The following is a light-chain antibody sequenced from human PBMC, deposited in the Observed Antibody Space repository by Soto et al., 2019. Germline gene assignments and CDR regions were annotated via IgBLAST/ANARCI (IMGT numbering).Light chain of an antibody. Sequence: DIQMTQSPSSLFSSSGDRFTITFQASQNINNYLNWYQQKPGRAPKLLIYDASNLEAGVPSRFRGSGSGTDFTFTISRLQPEDIATYYCQQYENLPTFGQGTRLENK. CDR1: QNINNY. V-gene: IGKV1-33*01. CDR3: QQYENLPT. CDR2: DAS. J-gene: IGKJ5*01.